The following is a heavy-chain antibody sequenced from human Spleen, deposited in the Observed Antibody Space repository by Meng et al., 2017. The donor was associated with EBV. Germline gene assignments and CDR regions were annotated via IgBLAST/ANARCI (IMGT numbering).Heavy chain of an antibody. CDR3: TRGTTIRDY. CDR1: GASIRSSSYY. D-gene: IGHD5-12*01. V-gene: IGHV4-39*07. J-gene: IGHJ4*02. CDR2: VYYGVST. Sequence: QVQLQESGPGLVKPSQTLSLTCTVSGASIRSSSYYWGWIRQPPGKGLEWIGSVYYGVSTYYSPSVKSRATISVDTSKNQFSLNLNSVTAADTAVYYSTRGTTIRDYWGQGTLVTVAS.